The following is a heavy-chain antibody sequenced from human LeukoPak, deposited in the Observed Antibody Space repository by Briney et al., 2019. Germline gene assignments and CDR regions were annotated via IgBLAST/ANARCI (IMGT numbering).Heavy chain of an antibody. CDR1: GFTFSSYA. CDR2: ITGSGGRT. D-gene: IGHD2-2*01. CDR3: ARNAFVDCSSTSCYYDY. V-gene: IGHV3-23*01. Sequence: GGSLRLSCAASGFTFSSYAMNWVRQAPGKGLEWVSAITGSGGRTYYADSVKGRFTISRDNAKNSLYLQMNSLRAEDTAVYYCARNAFVDCSSTSCYYDYWGQGTLVTVSS. J-gene: IGHJ4*02.